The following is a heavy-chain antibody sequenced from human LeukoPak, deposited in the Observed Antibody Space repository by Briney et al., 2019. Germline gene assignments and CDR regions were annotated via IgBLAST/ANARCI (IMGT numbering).Heavy chain of an antibody. CDR1: GGSFSGYY. CDR3: ARVMGWYAPFYYYYMDV. CDR2: INHSGST. V-gene: IGHV4-34*01. J-gene: IGHJ6*03. D-gene: IGHD6-19*01. Sequence: PSETLSLTCAVYGGSFSGYYWSWIRQPPGKGLEWIGEINHSGSTNYNPSLKSRVTISVDTSKNQFSLKLSSVTAADTAVYYCARVMGWYAPFYYYYMDVWGKGTTVTVSS.